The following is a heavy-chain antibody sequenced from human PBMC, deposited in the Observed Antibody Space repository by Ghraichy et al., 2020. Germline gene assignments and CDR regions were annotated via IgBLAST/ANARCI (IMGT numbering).Heavy chain of an antibody. Sequence: ASVKVSCKASGYTFTSYGISWVRQAPGQGLEWVGWISTYIGYTNYAQNLQGRVTLTTDTSTSTAYMELRSLRSDDTAVYYCARPNSGSDDAFDIWGQGTMVTVSS. D-gene: IGHD1-26*01. J-gene: IGHJ3*02. CDR1: GYTFTSYG. V-gene: IGHV1-18*04. CDR3: ARPNSGSDDAFDI. CDR2: ISTYIGYT.